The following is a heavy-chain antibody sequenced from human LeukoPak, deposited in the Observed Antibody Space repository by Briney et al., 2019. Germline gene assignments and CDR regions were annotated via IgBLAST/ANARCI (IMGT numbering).Heavy chain of an antibody. D-gene: IGHD3-10*01. J-gene: IGHJ4*02. CDR3: ARIVDGSVPFXXDY. V-gene: IGHV2-70*11. CDR2: IDWDDDK. CDR1: GFSLSTSGMC. Sequence: SGPTLVKPTQTLTLTCTFSGFSLSTSGMCVSWIRQPPGKALEWLARIDWDDDKYYSTSLKTRLTISKDTSKNQVVLTMTNMDXXXTXTYYCARIVDGSVPFXXDYWGQGTLVTVSS.